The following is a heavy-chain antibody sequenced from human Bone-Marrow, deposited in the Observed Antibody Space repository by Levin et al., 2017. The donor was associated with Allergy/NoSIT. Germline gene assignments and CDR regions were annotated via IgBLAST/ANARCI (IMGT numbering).Heavy chain of an antibody. CDR2: ILYDGSNE. CDR3: AKDRSRSFDY. D-gene: IGHD6-13*01. J-gene: IGHJ4*02. V-gene: IGHV3-30*18. Sequence: GESLKISCAASGFIFSNNAMRWVRQAPGKGLEWVAVILYDGSNEYYADSVKGRFTISRDNSKNTLYLQMNSLRTEDTAVYYCAKDRSRSFDYWGQGTEITVSS. CDR1: GFIFSNNA.